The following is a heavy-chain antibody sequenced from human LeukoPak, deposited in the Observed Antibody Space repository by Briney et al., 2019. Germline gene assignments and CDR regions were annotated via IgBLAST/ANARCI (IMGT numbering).Heavy chain of an antibody. CDR2: IYYSGST. CDR3: ARAHSSSWYYFDY. Sequence: SETLSLTCTVSGGSISSYYWSWIRQPPGKGLEWIGYIYYSGSTNYNPSLKSRVTISVDTSKNQFSLKLSSVTAADTAVYYCARAHSSSWYYFDYWGQGTLVTVSS. V-gene: IGHV4-59*01. CDR1: GGSISSYY. J-gene: IGHJ4*02. D-gene: IGHD6-13*01.